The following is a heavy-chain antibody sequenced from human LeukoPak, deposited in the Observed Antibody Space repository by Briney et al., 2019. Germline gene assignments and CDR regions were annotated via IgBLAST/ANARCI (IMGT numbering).Heavy chain of an antibody. Sequence: ASVKVSCKASGYAFTDHYMHWVRQAPGQGLEWMGWVIPNSGGTHYAQNFQGRVTMTRDTSISTAYMELSRLTSDDTAVYYCASGGADFNYWGQGALVTVSS. V-gene: IGHV1-2*02. J-gene: IGHJ4*02. CDR3: ASGGADFNY. CDR2: VIPNSGGT. D-gene: IGHD2-21*01. CDR1: GYAFTDHY.